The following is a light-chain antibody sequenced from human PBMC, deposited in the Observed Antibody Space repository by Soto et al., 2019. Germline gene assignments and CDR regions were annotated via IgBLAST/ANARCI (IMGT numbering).Light chain of an antibody. CDR3: QHYNSYSEA. Sequence: EIVMTQSPATLSVSPGERATLSCRASQSVSSYLAWYQQKPGQAPRLLIYGTSTRATGIQARFSGSGSGTEFTLTISSLQPDDFATYYCQHYNSYSEAFGQGTKVDIK. V-gene: IGKV3-15*01. CDR2: GTS. J-gene: IGKJ1*01. CDR1: QSVSSY.